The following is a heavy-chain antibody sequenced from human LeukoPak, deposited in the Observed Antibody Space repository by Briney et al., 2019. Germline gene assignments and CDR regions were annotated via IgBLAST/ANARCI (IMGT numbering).Heavy chain of an antibody. CDR1: GGSISSSNYY. D-gene: IGHD6-13*01. CDR2: LYYSGST. J-gene: IGHJ5*02. CDR3: ASHEACSSWYCLFDP. Sequence: AAETPSLTCTASGGSISSSNYYWGWTRQPRGKGMGCIGSLYYSGSTYHHPSLKSRVIISVDTSTNQFSLKLSSVTAADTALYYCASHEACSSWYCLFDPWGEGTLVTVSS. V-gene: IGHV4-39*01.